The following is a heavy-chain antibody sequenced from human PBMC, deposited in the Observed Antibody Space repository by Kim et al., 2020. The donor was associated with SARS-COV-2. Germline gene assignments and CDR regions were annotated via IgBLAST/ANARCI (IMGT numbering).Heavy chain of an antibody. Sequence: GGSLRLSCAASGFTFDDYAMHWVRQAPGKGLEWVSGISWNSGSIGYADSVKGRFTISRDNAKNSLYLQMNSLRAEDTALYYCAKDIAPIKTNWFDPWGQGTLVTVSS. J-gene: IGHJ5*02. CDR1: GFTFDDYA. CDR3: AKDIAPIKTNWFDP. V-gene: IGHV3-9*01. D-gene: IGHD5-12*01. CDR2: ISWNSGSI.